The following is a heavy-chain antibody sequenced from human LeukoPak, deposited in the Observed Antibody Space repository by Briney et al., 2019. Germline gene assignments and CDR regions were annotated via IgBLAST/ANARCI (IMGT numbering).Heavy chain of an antibody. CDR1: GGSISSYY. CDR3: ARVGSGWYGVNY. CDR2: IYYSGST. D-gene: IGHD6-19*01. V-gene: IGHV4-59*01. J-gene: IGHJ4*02. Sequence: PSETLSLTCTVSGGSISSYYWSWIRQPPGKGLEWIGYIYYSGSTNYNPSLKSRVIISVDTSKNQFSLKLSSVTAADTAVYYCARVGSGWYGVNYWGQGTLVTVSS.